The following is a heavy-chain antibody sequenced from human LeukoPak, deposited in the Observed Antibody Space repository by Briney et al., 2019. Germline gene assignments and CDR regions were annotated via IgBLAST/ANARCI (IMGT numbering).Heavy chain of an antibody. CDR1: VSITTYY. CDR2: IYHSGRT. J-gene: IGHJ3*02. D-gene: IGHD3-3*01. CDR3: ASITDRTIFGEIMHGFDI. Sequence: PSETLSLTCTVSVSITTYYWSWIRQSPGKGLEWIGNIYHSGRTNYNPSLKSRVTISIDTSNNQFSLKLSSVTAADTAVYYCASITDRTIFGEIMHGFDIWGQGTPVTVSS. V-gene: IGHV4-4*08.